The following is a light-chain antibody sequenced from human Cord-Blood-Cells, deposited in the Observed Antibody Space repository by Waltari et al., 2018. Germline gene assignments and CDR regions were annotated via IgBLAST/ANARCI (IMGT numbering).Light chain of an antibody. V-gene: IGLV2-23*02. CDR1: SSAVGSYNL. J-gene: IGLJ3*02. Sequence: QSALTQPASVSGSPGPSLTISCTGTSSAVGSYNLVSWYQQHPGKAPKLMIYGVSKRPSGVSKRFSGSKPGNTASLTISGHQAEDEADYYCCSYAGSSTGVFGGGTKLTVL. CDR3: CSYAGSSTGV. CDR2: GVS.